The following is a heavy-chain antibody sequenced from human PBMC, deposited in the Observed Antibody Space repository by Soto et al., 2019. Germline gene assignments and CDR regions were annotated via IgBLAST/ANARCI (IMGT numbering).Heavy chain of an antibody. CDR3: ARGTI. V-gene: IGHV3-74*01. CDR2: INGDGGRT. D-gene: IGHD3-3*01. CDR1: GFTFSSYW. J-gene: IGHJ4*02. Sequence: EVQLVESGGGLVQPGGSLRLSCAVSGFTFSSYWMHWVRQGPGKGLVCVSRINGDGGRTENADSVKGRFTISRDNAKNMLYLQMNSLGDEDTAVYYCARGTIRGQGTLVTVSS.